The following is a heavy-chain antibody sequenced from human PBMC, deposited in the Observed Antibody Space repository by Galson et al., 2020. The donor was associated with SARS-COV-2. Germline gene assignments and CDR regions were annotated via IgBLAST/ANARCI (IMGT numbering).Heavy chain of an antibody. CDR2: FDPEDGET. J-gene: IGHJ5*02. CDR3: ATSTAMVRSNWFDP. Sequence: ASVKVSCKVSGYTLTELSMHWVRQAPGKGLEWMGGFDPEDGETIYAQKFQGRVTMTEDTSTDTAYMELSSLRSEDTAMYYCATSTAMVRSNWFDPWGQGTLVTVSS. V-gene: IGHV1-24*01. D-gene: IGHD5-18*01. CDR1: GYTLTELS.